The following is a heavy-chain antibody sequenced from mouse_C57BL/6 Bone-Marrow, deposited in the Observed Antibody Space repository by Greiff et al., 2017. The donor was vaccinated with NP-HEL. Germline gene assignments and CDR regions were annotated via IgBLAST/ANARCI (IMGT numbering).Heavy chain of an antibody. CDR3: TTYDGYYAYAMDY. V-gene: IGHV14-4*01. D-gene: IGHD2-3*01. J-gene: IGHJ4*01. CDR1: GFNIKDDY. CDR2: IDPANGDT. Sequence: EVQLQESGAELVRPGASVKLSCTASGFNIKDDYMHWVKQRPEQGLEWIGWIDPANGDTEYASKFQGKATITADTSSNTAYLQLSSLTSEDTAVYYCTTYDGYYAYAMDYWGQGTSVTVSS.